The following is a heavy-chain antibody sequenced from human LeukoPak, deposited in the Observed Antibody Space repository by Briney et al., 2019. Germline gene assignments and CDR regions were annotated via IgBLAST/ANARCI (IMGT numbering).Heavy chain of an antibody. CDR1: GFTFSDYY. V-gene: IGHV3-11*01. CDR2: ISSSGSTV. CDR3: ARERFPGKAFVY. J-gene: IGHJ4*02. Sequence: GGSLRLSCAASGFTFSDYYMAWIRQAPGKGLEWLSYISSSGSTVYYTDSVKGRFTISRDNAKNSLSLQMNSLRAEDTAVYYCARERFPGKAFVYWGQGTLVTVSS. D-gene: IGHD6-13*01.